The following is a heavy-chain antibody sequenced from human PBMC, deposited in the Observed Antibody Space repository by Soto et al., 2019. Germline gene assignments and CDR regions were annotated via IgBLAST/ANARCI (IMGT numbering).Heavy chain of an antibody. J-gene: IGHJ5*01. CDR3: ARAVTSGYTDS. CDR1: GFSYGGYG. D-gene: IGHD3-22*01. CDR2: IWHDGGRQ. Sequence: QVHLVESGGGVVQPGGSLRLSCVASGFSYGGYGMHWVRQAPGKGLEWVDVIWHDGGRQYYADSVKGRFTVSRDNAKNTLYLQMNSLRAEDTAVYYCARAVTSGYTDSWGQGTLVIVSS. V-gene: IGHV3-33*01.